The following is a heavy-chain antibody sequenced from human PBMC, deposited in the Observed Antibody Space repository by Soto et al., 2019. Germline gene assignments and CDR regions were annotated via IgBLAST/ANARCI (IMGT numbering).Heavy chain of an antibody. CDR1: GGTFSSYA. J-gene: IGHJ5*02. D-gene: IGHD3-10*01. CDR2: IIPMYGPA. Sequence: QVPLVQSGAEVKQPGSSVTVSCKASGGTFSSYAIHWVRQAPGHGLEWMGGIIPMYGPAKYAQRFQGRVTITADESTTTVYMELTSLTSQDTAVYYCARVTSMVRGVIDNWFDPWGHGTLVTVSS. CDR3: ARVTSMVRGVIDNWFDP. V-gene: IGHV1-69*01.